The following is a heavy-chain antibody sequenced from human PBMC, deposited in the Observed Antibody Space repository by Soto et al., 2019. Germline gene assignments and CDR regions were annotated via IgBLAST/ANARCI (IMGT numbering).Heavy chain of an antibody. CDR2: IYYSGST. CDR1: GGSISSSSYY. Sequence: SETLSLTCTVSGGSISSSSYYWGWIRQPPGKGLEWIGSIYYSGSTTYNPSLKSRVTMSVDTSKNQFSLKLTSVTAADTAVYFCARGGDSSGYYYASDYWGQGTLVTVSS. D-gene: IGHD3-22*01. J-gene: IGHJ4*02. V-gene: IGHV4-39*07. CDR3: ARGGDSSGYYYASDY.